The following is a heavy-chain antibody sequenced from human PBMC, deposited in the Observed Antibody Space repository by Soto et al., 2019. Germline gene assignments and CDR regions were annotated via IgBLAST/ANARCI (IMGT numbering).Heavy chain of an antibody. Sequence: QVQLVESGGGVVQPGRSLRLSCAASGFTFSSYGMHWVRQAPGKGLEGVAVIWYDGSNKYYADSVKGRFTISRDNSKNTLYLQMNSLRAEDTAVYYCARAYRQYYYGSGSNPDYWGQGTLVTVSS. J-gene: IGHJ4*02. CDR2: IWYDGSNK. CDR3: ARAYRQYYYGSGSNPDY. CDR1: GFTFSSYG. D-gene: IGHD3-10*01. V-gene: IGHV3-33*01.